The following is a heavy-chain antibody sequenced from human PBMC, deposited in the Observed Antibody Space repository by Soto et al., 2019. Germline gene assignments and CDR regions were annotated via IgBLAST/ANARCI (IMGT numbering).Heavy chain of an antibody. J-gene: IGHJ4*02. CDR3: AKDIGGGYCSGGSCYSCYFDY. CDR2: ISWNSGSI. V-gene: IGHV3-9*01. D-gene: IGHD2-15*01. CDR1: GFTFDDYA. Sequence: EVQLVESGGGLVQPGRSLRLSCAASGFTFDDYAMHWVWQAPGKGLEWVSGISWNSGSIGYADSVKGRFTISRDNAKNSLYLQMNSLRAEDTALYYCAKDIGGGYCSGGSCYSCYFDYWGQGTLVTVSS.